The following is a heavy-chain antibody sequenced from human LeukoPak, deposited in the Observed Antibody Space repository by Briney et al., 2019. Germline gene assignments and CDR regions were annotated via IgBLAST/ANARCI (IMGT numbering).Heavy chain of an antibody. D-gene: IGHD3-10*01. Sequence: SGPSLVKPRHTLTLTCTFSGFSRSTSGVGVGWIRLPPGKALQWLTLSYLDDEKYYSPSLKSKLSISRDTSRNQVVLTMTNMDPLDTATYFCAHSYYFGSRSYYNVWFAPWGVGTLVTVSS. CDR2: SYLDDEK. V-gene: IGHV2-5*02. CDR3: AHSYYFGSRSYYNVWFAP. CDR1: GFSRSTSGVG. J-gene: IGHJ5*02.